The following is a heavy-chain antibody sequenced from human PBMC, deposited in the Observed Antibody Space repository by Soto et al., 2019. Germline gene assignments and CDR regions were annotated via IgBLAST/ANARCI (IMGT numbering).Heavy chain of an antibody. CDR1: GGSFSGYY. V-gene: IGHV4-34*01. D-gene: IGHD5-18*01. CDR2: INHSGST. J-gene: IGHJ6*02. CDR3: AREGTSGYSYGYGNYYYGMDV. Sequence: SETLSLTCAVYGGSFSGYYWSWIRQPPGKGLEWIGEINHSGSTNYNPSLKSRVTISVDTSKNQFSLKLSSVTAADTAVYYCAREGTSGYSYGYGNYYYGMDVWGQGTTVTVSS.